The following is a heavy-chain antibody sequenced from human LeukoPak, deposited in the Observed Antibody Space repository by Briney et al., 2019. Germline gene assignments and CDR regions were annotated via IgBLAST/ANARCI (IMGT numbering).Heavy chain of an antibody. D-gene: IGHD6-13*01. CDR2: ISSSSIYI. CDR3: ATGLPSYSSSWYPGY. Sequence: GGSLRLSCAASGFTFNDYTMNWVRQAPGKGLEWVSSISSSSIYIFYADSLKGQFTISRDNAKNSLYLQMNSLRVEDTAVYYCATGLPSYSSSWYPGYWGQGTLVTVSS. CDR1: GFTFNDYT. V-gene: IGHV3-21*01. J-gene: IGHJ4*02.